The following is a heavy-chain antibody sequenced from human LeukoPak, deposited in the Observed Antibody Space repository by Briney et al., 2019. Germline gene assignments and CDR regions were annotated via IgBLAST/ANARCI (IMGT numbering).Heavy chain of an antibody. V-gene: IGHV3-30-3*01. CDR3: ARSGGDYVASVTFKDY. CDR1: GSTFSSYA. J-gene: IGHJ4*02. Sequence: GGSLRLSCAASGSTFSSYAMHWVRQAPGKGLEWVAVISYDGSNKYYADSVKGRFTISRDNSKNTLYLQMNSLRAEDTAVYYCARSGGDYVASVTFKDYWGQGTLVTVSS. CDR2: ISYDGSNK. D-gene: IGHD4-17*01.